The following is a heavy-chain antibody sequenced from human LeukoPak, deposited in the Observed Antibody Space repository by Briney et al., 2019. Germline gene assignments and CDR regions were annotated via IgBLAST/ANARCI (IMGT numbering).Heavy chain of an antibody. CDR1: GYTFTGYY. J-gene: IGHJ5*02. V-gene: IGHV1-2*02. Sequence: ASVKVSCKASGYTFTGYYMHWVRQAPGQGLERMGWINPNSGGTNYAQKFQGRVTMTRDTSISTAYMELSRLRSDDTAVYYCARKRAVAGNWFDPWGQGTLVTVSS. CDR2: INPNSGGT. CDR3: ARKRAVAGNWFDP. D-gene: IGHD6-19*01.